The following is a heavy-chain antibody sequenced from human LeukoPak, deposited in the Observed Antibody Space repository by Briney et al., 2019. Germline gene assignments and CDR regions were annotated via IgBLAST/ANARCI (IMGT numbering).Heavy chain of an antibody. Sequence: KTSETLSLTCAVSGGSVSSTNWWSWVRQPPDKGLEWIGEIHHSGSTNYNPSLKSRVTVSVDKSENQFSLKLSSVTAADTAVYYCARIFGGFDWGQGTLVTVSS. J-gene: IGHJ4*02. CDR2: IHHSGST. V-gene: IGHV4-4*02. D-gene: IGHD3-3*01. CDR1: GGSVSSTNW. CDR3: ARIFGGFD.